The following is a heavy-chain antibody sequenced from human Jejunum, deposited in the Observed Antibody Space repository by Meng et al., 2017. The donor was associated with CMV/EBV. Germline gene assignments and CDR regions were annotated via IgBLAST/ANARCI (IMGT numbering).Heavy chain of an antibody. CDR3: AHFVGGYYPSRPDY. CDR2: IYRGDDK. J-gene: IGHJ4*02. CDR1: GFSPSTSGEG. V-gene: IGHV2-5*02. D-gene: IGHD1-26*01. Sequence: QINLKDAGPTLVTTTQTRTLTCSFSGFSPSTSGEGVGWIRQPPGKALEWLALIYRGDDKRYSPSLNSRLTIAKDTSKNEVVLTLTNMGPIDTGTYYCAHFVGGYYPSRPDYWGQGTLVTVSS.